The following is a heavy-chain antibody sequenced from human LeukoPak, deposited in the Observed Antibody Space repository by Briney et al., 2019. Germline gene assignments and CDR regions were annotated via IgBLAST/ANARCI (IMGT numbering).Heavy chain of an antibody. D-gene: IGHD3-22*01. CDR1: GFTFSSYA. V-gene: IGHV3-30-3*01. CDR2: ISYDGSNK. J-gene: IGHJ4*02. Sequence: PGGSLRLSCAASGFTFSSYAMHWVRQAPGKGLEWVAVISYDGSNKYYADSVKGRFTISRDNSKNTLYLQMNSLRAEDTAVYYCARVSYYDSSGYRALNYWGQGTLVTVSS. CDR3: ARVSYYDSSGYRALNY.